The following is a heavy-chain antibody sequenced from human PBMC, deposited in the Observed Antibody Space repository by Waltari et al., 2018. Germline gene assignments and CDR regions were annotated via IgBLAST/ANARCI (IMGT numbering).Heavy chain of an antibody. J-gene: IGHJ4*02. CDR3: ASSSGYDFDY. CDR1: GYTFPRSS. V-gene: IGHV1-2*06. D-gene: IGHD3-22*01. CDR2: INPNSGGT. Sequence: QVQLVQSGAEVKKPGASVKVSCQASGYTFPRSSLHWVRQAPGQGLEWMGRINPNSGGTNYAQKCQGRVTMTRDTSISTAYMELSRLRSDDTAVYYCASSSGYDFDYWGQGTLVTVSS.